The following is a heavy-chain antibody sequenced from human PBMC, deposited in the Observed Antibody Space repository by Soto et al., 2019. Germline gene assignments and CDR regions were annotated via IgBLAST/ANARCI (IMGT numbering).Heavy chain of an antibody. V-gene: IGHV6-1*01. Sequence: SQTLSLTCAISGDSVSNNSVAWNWVRQSPSRGLEWLGRTYYRSKWHYDYAPSVRSRITINPDTSKNHFSLQLNSVSPEDAAVYYCARTLRGRGVKYFDDWGQGTLVTVSS. CDR2: TYYRSKWHY. J-gene: IGHJ4*02. CDR1: GDSVSNNSVA. D-gene: IGHD3-10*01. CDR3: ARTLRGRGVKYFDD.